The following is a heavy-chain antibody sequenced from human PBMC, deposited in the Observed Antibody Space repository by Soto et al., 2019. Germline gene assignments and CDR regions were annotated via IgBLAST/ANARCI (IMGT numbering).Heavy chain of an antibody. D-gene: IGHD3-22*01. V-gene: IGHV4-34*01. CDR1: GGSFSGYY. J-gene: IGHJ5*02. CDR3: ARQASGYYYGWFDP. CDR2: INHSGST. Sequence: SETLSLTCAVYGGSFSGYYWSWIRQPPGKGLEWIGEINHSGSTNYNPSLKSRVTISADTSKNQFSLKLSSVTAADTAVYYCARQASGYYYGWFDPWGQGTLVTVSS.